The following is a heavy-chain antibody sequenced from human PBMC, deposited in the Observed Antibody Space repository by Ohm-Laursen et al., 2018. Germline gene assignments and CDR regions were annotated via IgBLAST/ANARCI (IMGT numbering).Heavy chain of an antibody. CDR1: GFTFDRYA. D-gene: IGHD6-13*01. V-gene: IGHV3-23*01. Sequence: GSLRLSCSASGFTFDRYAMAWVRQAPGKGLEWVSGISGFGGSRYYADSVKGRFTISRDNSKNTLYLQMDNLRAEDTAVYYCANPEVAGATNGYYYYGMDVWGQGTTVTVSS. CDR2: ISGFGGSR. CDR3: ANPEVAGATNGYYYYGMDV. J-gene: IGHJ6*02.